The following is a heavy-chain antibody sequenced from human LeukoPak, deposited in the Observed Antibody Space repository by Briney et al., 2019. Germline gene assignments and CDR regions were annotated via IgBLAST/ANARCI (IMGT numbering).Heavy chain of an antibody. V-gene: IGHV6-1*01. J-gene: IGHJ4*02. CDR1: GDSVSSNSAA. Sequence: SQTLSLTCAISGDSVSSNSAAWNWIRQSPSRGLEWLGRTYYRSKWHNDYAVSVKSRLTINPDTSKNQFSLQLNSVTPEDTAVYYCARVDSYCSGGSCYWSFFDSWGQGTLVTASS. D-gene: IGHD2-15*01. CDR2: TYYRSKWHN. CDR3: ARVDSYCSGGSCYWSFFDS.